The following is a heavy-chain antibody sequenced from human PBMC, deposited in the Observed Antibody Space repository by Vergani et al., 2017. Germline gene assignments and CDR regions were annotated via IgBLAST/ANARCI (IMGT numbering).Heavy chain of an antibody. J-gene: IGHJ5*02. CDR1: GGSISSGGYY. V-gene: IGHV4-31*03. CDR2: IYYSGST. D-gene: IGHD2-15*01. CDR3: ARDSSLPGYEGFDP. Sequence: QVQLQESGPGLVKPSQTLSLTCTVSGGSISSGGYYWSWIRQHPGKGLEWIWYIYYSGSTYYNPSLKSRVTISVDTSKNQFSLKLSSVTAADTAVYYCARDSSLPGYEGFDPWGQGTLVTVSS.